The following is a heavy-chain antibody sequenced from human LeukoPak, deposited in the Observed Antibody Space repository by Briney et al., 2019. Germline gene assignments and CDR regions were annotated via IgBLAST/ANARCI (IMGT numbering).Heavy chain of an antibody. V-gene: IGHV3-7*01. D-gene: IGHD6-13*01. J-gene: IGHJ4*02. Sequence: GGSLRLSCAASGFTFSSYWMSWVRQAPGKGLEWVANIKQDGSEKYYVDSVKGRFTISRDNAKNSLYLQMNSLRAEDTAVYYCTRDRSSSWYYFDYWGQGTLVTVSS. CDR1: GFTFSSYW. CDR2: IKQDGSEK. CDR3: TRDRSSSWYYFDY.